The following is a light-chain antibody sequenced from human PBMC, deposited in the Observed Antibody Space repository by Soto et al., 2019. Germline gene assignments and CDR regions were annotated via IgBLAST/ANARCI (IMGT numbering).Light chain of an antibody. CDR3: HSYDSRLNCYV. Sequence: QSLLTQPHSMSGAPGQRVTISCTGSTSNIGAGFAVHWYQQLPGTAPKLLIHGNNNRPSGVPDRFCVSKSDTSASLAITGLQADDEADYYCHSYDSRLNCYVFGTGTKVTVL. CDR2: GNN. V-gene: IGLV1-40*01. CDR1: TSNIGAGFA. J-gene: IGLJ1*01.